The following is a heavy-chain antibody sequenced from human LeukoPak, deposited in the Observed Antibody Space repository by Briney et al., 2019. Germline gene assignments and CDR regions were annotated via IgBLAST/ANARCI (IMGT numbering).Heavy chain of an antibody. D-gene: IGHD4-23*01. CDR3: AREKNGNEPFDY. Sequence: SETLSLTCTVSGGSISSGSYYWSWIRQPPGKGLEWIGYLYNTRNTYYNPSLKSRVTISVDTSKNQFSLKVSSVTAADTAVYYRAREKNGNEPFDYWGQGTLVTVSS. J-gene: IGHJ4*02. V-gene: IGHV4-61*01. CDR2: LYNTRNT. CDR1: GGSISSGSYY.